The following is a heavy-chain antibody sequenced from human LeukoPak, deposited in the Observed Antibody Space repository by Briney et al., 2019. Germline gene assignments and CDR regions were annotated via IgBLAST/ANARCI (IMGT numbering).Heavy chain of an antibody. CDR3: AREEDYYDSIDGY. Sequence: PSETLSLTCAVSGGSISSSSYYWGWIRQPPGKGLEWIGSIYYSGSTYYNPSLKSRVTISVDTSKNQFSLKLSSVTAADTAVYYCAREEDYYDSIDGYWGQGTLVTVSS. CDR1: GGSISSSSYY. D-gene: IGHD3-22*01. CDR2: IYYSGST. J-gene: IGHJ4*02. V-gene: IGHV4-39*07.